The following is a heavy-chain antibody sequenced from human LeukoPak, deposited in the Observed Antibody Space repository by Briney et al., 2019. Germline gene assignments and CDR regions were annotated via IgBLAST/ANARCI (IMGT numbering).Heavy chain of an antibody. CDR1: GYTFTGYY. Sequence: ASVKVSCKASGYTFTGYYMHWVRQAPGQGLEWMGWINPNSGGTNYAQKFQGRVTMTRDTSISTAYMELSRLRSDDTAVYYCARSLGYSGYEGYFDYWGQGTLVTVSS. J-gene: IGHJ4*02. V-gene: IGHV1-2*02. CDR3: ARSLGYSGYEGYFDY. D-gene: IGHD5-12*01. CDR2: INPNSGGT.